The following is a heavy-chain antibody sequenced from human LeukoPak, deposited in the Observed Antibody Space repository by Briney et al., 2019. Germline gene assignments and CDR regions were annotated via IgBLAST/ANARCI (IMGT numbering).Heavy chain of an antibody. CDR3: ARRRGYTYGHYFDY. Sequence: SETLSLTCTVSGGSVSSSSYYWGWIRQPPGKGLERIGTIYYSGTTYYTPSLKSRVTISVDTSKNQFSLKLNSVTAADTAVYYCARRRGYTYGHYFDYWGQGTLVTVSS. J-gene: IGHJ4*02. CDR2: IYYSGTT. CDR1: GGSVSSSSYY. D-gene: IGHD5-18*01. V-gene: IGHV4-39*01.